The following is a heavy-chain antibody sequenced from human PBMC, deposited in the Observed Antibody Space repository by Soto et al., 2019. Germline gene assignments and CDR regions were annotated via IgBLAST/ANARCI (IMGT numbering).Heavy chain of an antibody. V-gene: IGHV3-33*06. Sequence: QVQLVESGGGVVQPGRSLRLSCAASGFTFSSYGMHWVRQAPGKGLEWVAIIYYDGSNKYYADSVKGRFTISRDNSKNTMYLQMNSLTAEDTAVYYGAKDRREYYGSGSYSWYLDYWGQGTLVTVSS. CDR1: GFTFSSYG. D-gene: IGHD3-10*01. CDR3: AKDRREYYGSGSYSWYLDY. J-gene: IGHJ4*02. CDR2: IYYDGSNK.